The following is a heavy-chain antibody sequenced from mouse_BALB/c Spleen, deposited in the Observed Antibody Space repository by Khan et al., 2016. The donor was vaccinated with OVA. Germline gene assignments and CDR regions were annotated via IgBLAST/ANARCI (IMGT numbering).Heavy chain of an antibody. Sequence: VQLQESGPGLVAPSQSLSITCSVSGFSLTGYGVNWVRQPPGKGLEWLGMIWGDGSTDSNSALKSRLSISKDNSKSQVFLTMNSLQTDDTAMYTCARAYYGNYREAMEIWGQGTSVTVSS. J-gene: IGHJ4*01. CDR1: GFSLTGYG. V-gene: IGHV2-6-7*01. CDR3: ARAYYGNYREAMEI. CDR2: IWGDGST. D-gene: IGHD2-10*01.